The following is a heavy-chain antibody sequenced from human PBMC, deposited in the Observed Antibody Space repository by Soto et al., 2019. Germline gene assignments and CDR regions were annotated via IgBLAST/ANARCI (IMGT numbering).Heavy chain of an antibody. V-gene: IGHV3-13*05. CDR3: ARTDRDFYGLEV. CDR2: ISAAGDP. CDR1: GFTFRNYD. J-gene: IGHJ6*02. Sequence: EVQLVESGGGLVQPGGSLRLSCEASGFTFRNYDMHWVRQGTGKGLEWVSGISAAGDPDYADSVEGRFTISRENAQNSFFLQMNSLRVGDTAVYYCARTDRDFYGLEVWGQVTKVIVSS.